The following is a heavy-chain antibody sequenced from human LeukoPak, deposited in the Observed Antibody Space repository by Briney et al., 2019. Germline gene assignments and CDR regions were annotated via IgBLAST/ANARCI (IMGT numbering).Heavy chain of an antibody. CDR1: GFTFSSYA. V-gene: IGHV3-30*04. J-gene: IGHJ4*02. CDR3: AREDYGDYV. Sequence: PGGSLRLSCAVSGFTFSSYAMHWVRQAPGKGLEWVAVISYDGSNKYYADSVKGRFTISRDNSKNTLYLQMNSLRAEDTAVYYCAREDYGDYVWGQGTLVTVSS. CDR2: ISYDGSNK. D-gene: IGHD4-17*01.